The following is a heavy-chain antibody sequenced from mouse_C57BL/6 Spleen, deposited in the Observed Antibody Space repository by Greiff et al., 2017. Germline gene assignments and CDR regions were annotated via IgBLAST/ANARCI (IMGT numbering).Heavy chain of an antibody. D-gene: IGHD6-1*01. V-gene: IGHV1-69*01. CDR3: ARRGCQRGYLDY. CDR1: GYTFTSYW. CDR2: IDPSDSYT. Sequence: QVQLQQPGAELVMPGASVKLSCKASGYTFTSYWMHWVKQRPGQGLEWIGEIDPSDSYTNYNQKFKGKSTLTVDKSSSTAYMQLSSLTSEDSAVYYCARRGCQRGYLDYWGQGTTLTVSS. J-gene: IGHJ2*01.